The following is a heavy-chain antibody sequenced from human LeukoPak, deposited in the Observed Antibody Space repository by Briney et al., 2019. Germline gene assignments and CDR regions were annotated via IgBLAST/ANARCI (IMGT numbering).Heavy chain of an antibody. J-gene: IGHJ4*02. CDR2: ISSDGSST. Sequence: GGSLRLSCAASGFTFSSYWMHWVRQAPGKGLVWVSRISSDGSSTSYADSVKGRFTISRDNAKNTLYLQMNSLRAEDTAVYYCARGTYYYDSSGPGTDYWGQGTLVTVSS. CDR3: ARGTYYYDSSGPGTDY. D-gene: IGHD3-22*01. V-gene: IGHV3-74*01. CDR1: GFTFSSYW.